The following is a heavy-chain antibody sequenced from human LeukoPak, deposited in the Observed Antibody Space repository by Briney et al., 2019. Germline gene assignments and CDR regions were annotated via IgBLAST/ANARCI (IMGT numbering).Heavy chain of an antibody. Sequence: SETLSLTCTVSGGSISSSSYYWGWIRQPPGKGLEWIGSIYYSGSTYYNPSLKSRVTISVDTSKNQFSLKLSSVTAADTAVYYCARQGGSILTPVDYWGQGTLVTVSS. CDR1: GGSISSSSYY. J-gene: IGHJ4*02. V-gene: IGHV4-39*01. CDR2: IYYSGST. D-gene: IGHD5-12*01. CDR3: ARQGGSILTPVDY.